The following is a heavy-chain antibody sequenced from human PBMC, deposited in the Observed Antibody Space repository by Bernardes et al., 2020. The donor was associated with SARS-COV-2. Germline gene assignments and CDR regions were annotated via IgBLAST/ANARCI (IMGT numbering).Heavy chain of an antibody. D-gene: IGHD6-13*01. Sequence: GGSLRLSCTASGFTYSASAMSWVRQAPGKGLEWVSGISGGGGSTYYADSVKGRFTISRDNAKNTVYLQLNSLRVEDTAVYYCAKKVAVVGTIDYWGQGTLVTVSS. CDR2: ISGGGGST. J-gene: IGHJ4*02. CDR1: GFTYSASA. V-gene: IGHV3-23*01. CDR3: AKKVAVVGTIDY.